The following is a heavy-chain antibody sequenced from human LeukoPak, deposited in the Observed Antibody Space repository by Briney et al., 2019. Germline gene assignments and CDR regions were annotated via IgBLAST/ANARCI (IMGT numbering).Heavy chain of an antibody. CDR2: MSHDGVKI. CDR1: GFTFRTYA. D-gene: IGHD4/OR15-4a*01. Sequence: GGSLRLSCAASGFTFRTYAMHWVRQAPGKGLEWVAFMSHDGVKIFHADSVKGRFTISRDNSKNILYLQMNSLRAEDTAVYYCAKSASAYYYMDVWGKGATVTVSS. CDR3: AKSASAYYYMDV. J-gene: IGHJ6*03. V-gene: IGHV3-30*18.